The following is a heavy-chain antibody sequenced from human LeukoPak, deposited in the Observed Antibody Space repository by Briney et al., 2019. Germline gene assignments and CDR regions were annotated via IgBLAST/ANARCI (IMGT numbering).Heavy chain of an antibody. D-gene: IGHD3-3*01. CDR2: IIPIFGTA. J-gene: IGHJ4*02. CDR3: AREITIFGVVTGSFDY. Sequence: SVKVSCNASGGTFSSYAISWVRQAPGQGLEWMGGIIPIFGTANYAQKFQGRVTITADESTSTAYMELSSLRSEDTAVYYCAREITIFGVVTGSFDYWGQGTLVTVSS. V-gene: IGHV1-69*01. CDR1: GGTFSSYA.